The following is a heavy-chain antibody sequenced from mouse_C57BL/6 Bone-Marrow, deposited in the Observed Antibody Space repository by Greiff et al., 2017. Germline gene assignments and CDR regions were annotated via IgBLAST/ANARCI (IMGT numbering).Heavy chain of an antibody. Sequence: QVQLQQPGAELVMPGASVKLSCKASGYTFTSYWMHWVKQRPGQGLEWIGEIDPSDSYTNYNQKFNGKSTLTVDKSSSTAYMQLSSLTSEDSAVYYCARENYGSSYWFAYWGQGTLVTVSA. CDR3: ARENYGSSYWFAY. CDR1: GYTFTSYW. D-gene: IGHD1-1*01. CDR2: IDPSDSYT. V-gene: IGHV1-69*01. J-gene: IGHJ3*01.